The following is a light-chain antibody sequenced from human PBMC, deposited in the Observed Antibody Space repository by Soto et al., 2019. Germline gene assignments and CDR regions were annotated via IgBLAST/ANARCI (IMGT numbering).Light chain of an antibody. V-gene: IGKV4-1*01. CDR1: QSVLYSSNNKNY. CDR2: WAS. J-gene: IGKJ1*01. CDR3: QQYYSTPQT. Sequence: DIVMTQSPDSLAVSLGERATINCKSSQSVLYSSNNKNYLAWYQQKPGQPPKLLIYWASIRESGVPDRFSGSGSGTDFTLTISSPQAEDVAVYYCQQYYSTPQTFGQGTKVEIK.